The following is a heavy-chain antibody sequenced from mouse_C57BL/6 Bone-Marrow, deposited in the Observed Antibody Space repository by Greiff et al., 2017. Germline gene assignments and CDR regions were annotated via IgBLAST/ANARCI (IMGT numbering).Heavy chain of an antibody. CDR2: IDPETGGT. Sequence: VQRVESVAELVRPGASVTLSCKASGYTFTDYEMHWVKQTPVHGLEWIGAIDPETGGTAYNQKFKGKAILTADKSSSTAYMELRSLTSEDSAVYYCTRGPYYYGSSSYYFDYWGQGTTLTVSS. D-gene: IGHD1-1*01. CDR1: GYTFTDYE. J-gene: IGHJ2*01. CDR3: TRGPYYYGSSSYYFDY. V-gene: IGHV1-15*01.